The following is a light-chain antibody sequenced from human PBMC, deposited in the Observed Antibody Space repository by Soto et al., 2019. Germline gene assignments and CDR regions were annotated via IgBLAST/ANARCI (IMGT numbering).Light chain of an antibody. CDR1: QSLSSH. CDR2: DAS. J-gene: IGKJ1*01. CDR3: QQRSNWPT. V-gene: IGKV3-11*01. Sequence: GLTMSPATLSLSQGERATLSCRASQSLSSHLAWYQQKPGQAPRLLIYDASNRATGIQARFSGSGSGTDFTLTIRSLEPEDFALYYCQQRSNWPTCGQGTKVDIK.